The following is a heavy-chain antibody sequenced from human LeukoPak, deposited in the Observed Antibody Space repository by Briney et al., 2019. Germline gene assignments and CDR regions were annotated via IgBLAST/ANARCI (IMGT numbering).Heavy chain of an antibody. V-gene: IGHV3-21*01. CDR3: ASSQVVVGATRFYFNY. CDR1: GFIFGNYI. Sequence: GGSLRLSCAASGFIFGNYIINWVRRAPGKGPEWVSSISSSSSDIYFADSVKGRFTISRDSAKNSLYLQMNSLRPEDTAVYYCASSQVVVGATRFYFNYWGQGTLVTVSS. D-gene: IGHD1-26*01. CDR2: ISSSSSDI. J-gene: IGHJ4*02.